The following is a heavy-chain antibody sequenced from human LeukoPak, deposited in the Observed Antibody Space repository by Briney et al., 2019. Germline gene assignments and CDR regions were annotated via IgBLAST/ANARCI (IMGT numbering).Heavy chain of an antibody. CDR2: INTDGSST. CDR1: GFTFSSYW. D-gene: IGHD3-16*02. Sequence: PGGSLRLSCAASGFTFSSYWLHWVRQAPGKGPVWVSRINTDGSSTNYADSVKGRFTISRDNAKNTLYLQMNSLRAEDTAVYYCARDVTWFDYWGQGTLVTVSS. CDR3: ARDVTWFDY. J-gene: IGHJ4*02. V-gene: IGHV3-74*01.